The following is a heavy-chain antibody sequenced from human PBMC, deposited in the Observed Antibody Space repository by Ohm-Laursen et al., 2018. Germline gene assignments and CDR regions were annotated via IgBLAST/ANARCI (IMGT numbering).Heavy chain of an antibody. J-gene: IGHJ4*02. CDR3: ARVTPYNDGNFQDY. Sequence: ASVKVSCKSSGYTFTDYYMHWLRLAPGQGFEWMGWINPQNGDAHYIQKFQGRVTMTRDTSISTFYMEVISLRSDDAAVYYCARVTPYNDGNFQDYWGQGTLVIVSS. CDR1: GYTFTDYY. CDR2: INPQNGDA. V-gene: IGHV1-2*02. D-gene: IGHD5-18*01.